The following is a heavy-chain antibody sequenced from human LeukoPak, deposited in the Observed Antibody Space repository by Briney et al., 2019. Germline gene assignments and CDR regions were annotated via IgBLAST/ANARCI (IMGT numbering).Heavy chain of an antibody. Sequence: GGSLRLSCAASGFTFSSYSMNWVRQAPGKGLEWVSSISSSSSYIYYADSVKGRFTISRDNAKNSLYLQMISLRPEDTAVYYCARPQSDYYDRSFDCWGQGTLVTVSS. CDR3: ARPQSDYYDRSFDC. CDR2: ISSSSSYI. CDR1: GFTFSSYS. J-gene: IGHJ4*02. D-gene: IGHD3-22*01. V-gene: IGHV3-21*01.